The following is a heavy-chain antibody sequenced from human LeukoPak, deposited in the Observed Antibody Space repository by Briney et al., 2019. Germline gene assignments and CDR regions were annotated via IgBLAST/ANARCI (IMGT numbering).Heavy chain of an antibody. V-gene: IGHV4-34*01. CDR2: INHSGST. J-gene: IGHJ4*02. Sequence: NPSETLSLTCAVYGGSFSGYYWSWIRQPPGKWLEWIGEINHSGSTNYNPSLKSRVTISVDTSKNQFSLKLSSVTAADTAVYYCARSAPESSGYYYAHLDYWGQGTLVTVSS. CDR3: ARSAPESSGYYYAHLDY. D-gene: IGHD3-22*01. CDR1: GGSFSGYY.